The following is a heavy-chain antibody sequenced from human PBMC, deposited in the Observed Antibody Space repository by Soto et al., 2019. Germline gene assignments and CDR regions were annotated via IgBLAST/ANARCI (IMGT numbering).Heavy chain of an antibody. J-gene: IGHJ2*01. V-gene: IGHV6-1*01. CDR2: TYYRSKWYN. Sequence: PSQTLSXTCAISGDSVSSNSAAWNWFRQSPSRGLEWLGRTYYRSKWYNDYAVSVKSRITINPDTSKNQFSLQLNSVTPEDTAVYYCARDQAYCGGDCYKTPQTYFDLWGGGTLVTVSS. D-gene: IGHD2-21*02. CDR1: GDSVSSNSAA. CDR3: ARDQAYCGGDCYKTPQTYFDL.